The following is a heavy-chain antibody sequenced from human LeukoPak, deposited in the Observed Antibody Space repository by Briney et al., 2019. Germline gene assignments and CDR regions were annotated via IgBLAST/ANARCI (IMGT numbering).Heavy chain of an antibody. CDR3: TRNRGWYGVS. CDR2: IDYSGGST. CDR1: GFNFRTYA. J-gene: IGHJ4*02. V-gene: IGHV3-23*01. Sequence: GGSLRLSCAASGFNFRTYAMSWVRQAPGKGLEWVSSIDYSGGSTYYADSVKGRFTISRDNSKNTLYLQLNSLRGDDTAVYYCTRNRGWYGVSWGQGTLVTVSS. D-gene: IGHD6-19*01.